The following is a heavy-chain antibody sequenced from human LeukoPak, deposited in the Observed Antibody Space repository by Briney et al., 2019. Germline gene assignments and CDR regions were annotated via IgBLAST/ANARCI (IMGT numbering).Heavy chain of an antibody. CDR2: IRSSGSTI. CDR3: ARDRGRARFDP. Sequence: PGGSLRLSCAAAGFTFSDYYMSWVRQAPGKGLEWVAYIRSSGSTIYYADSVKGRFTISRDNAKNSLYLQMNSLRAEDTAVYYCARDRGRARFDPWGQGTLVTVSS. CDR1: GFTFSDYY. D-gene: IGHD3-10*01. J-gene: IGHJ5*02. V-gene: IGHV3-11*04.